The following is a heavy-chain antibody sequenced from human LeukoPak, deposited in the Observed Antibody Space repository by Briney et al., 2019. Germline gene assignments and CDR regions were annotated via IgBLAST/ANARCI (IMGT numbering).Heavy chain of an antibody. D-gene: IGHD1-26*01. V-gene: IGHV4-39*01. CDR3: ARHNSGSYSPFDY. J-gene: IGHJ4*02. CDR1: GGSISSYY. CDR2: IYYSGST. Sequence: PSETLSLTCTVSGGSISSYYWSWIRQPPGKGLEWIGSIYYSGSTYYNPSLKSRVTISVDTSKNQFSLKLSSVTAADTAVYYCARHNSGSYSPFDYWGQGTLVTVSS.